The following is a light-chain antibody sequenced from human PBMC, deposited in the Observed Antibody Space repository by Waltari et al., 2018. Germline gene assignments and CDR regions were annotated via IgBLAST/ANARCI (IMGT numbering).Light chain of an antibody. V-gene: IGKV2-28*01. CDR2: LAS. CDR3: MQALHPPRT. CDR1: QSLLHTDGYNF. Sequence: EIVLTQSPLSLPVTPGEPASISCRSSQSLLHTDGYNFLDWFLQKPGQSPPLLIYLASNRASGVPDRVSGRGSGTSFPLKISRVEAEDVGIYYCMQALHPPRTFGQGTNLEI. J-gene: IGKJ2*01.